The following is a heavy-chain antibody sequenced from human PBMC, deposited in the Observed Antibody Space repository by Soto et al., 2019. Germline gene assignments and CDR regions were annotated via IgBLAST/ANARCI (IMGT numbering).Heavy chain of an antibody. CDR2: VGRFGNT. CDR3: SKEGRLRSPAGDYFDS. Sequence: GGSLRLSCEGSGFSFPDYDMNWVRQTPGKGLEWVAAVGRFGNTYYRDSVRGRFTISRDDSRNTVYLQMNRLRVEDTAVYFCSKEGRLRSPAGDYFDSWAQGSLVTVSS. J-gene: IGHJ4*02. CDR1: GFSFPDYD. V-gene: IGHV3-23*01. D-gene: IGHD3-10*01.